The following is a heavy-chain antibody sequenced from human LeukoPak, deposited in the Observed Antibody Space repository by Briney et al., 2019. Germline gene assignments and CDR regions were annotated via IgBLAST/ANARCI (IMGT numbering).Heavy chain of an antibody. CDR2: IKEDGSEK. CDR1: GFTFSSYG. J-gene: IGHJ4*02. Sequence: GGSLRPSCAASGFTFSSYGMSWVRQAPGKGLEWVANIKEDGSEKYYVDSVKGRFTISRDNAKNSLYLQMNSLRAEDTAVYYCARDEVWGQGTLVTVSS. CDR3: ARDEV. V-gene: IGHV3-7*01.